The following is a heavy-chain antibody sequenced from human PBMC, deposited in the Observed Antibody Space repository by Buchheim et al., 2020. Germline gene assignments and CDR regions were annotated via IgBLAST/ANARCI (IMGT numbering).Heavy chain of an antibody. Sequence: QVQLQESGPGLVKPSETLSLTCTVSGGSISSYYWSWIRQPPGKGLEWIGYIYYSGSTNYNPSLKSRVTISVDTSKNQFSLKLSSVTAADTAVYYCARVGGRLAGDPEVYYWFDPWGQGTL. D-gene: IGHD6-19*01. CDR1: GGSISSYY. J-gene: IGHJ5*02. V-gene: IGHV4-59*01. CDR2: IYYSGST. CDR3: ARVGGRLAGDPEVYYWFDP.